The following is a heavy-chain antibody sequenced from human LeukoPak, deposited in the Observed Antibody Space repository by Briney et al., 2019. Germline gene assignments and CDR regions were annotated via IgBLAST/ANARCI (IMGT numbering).Heavy chain of an antibody. CDR2: ISYDGSNE. CDR1: GFTFSSYV. D-gene: IGHD3-22*01. V-gene: IGHV3-30*04. CDR3: AKGYYYDSSGYYGY. Sequence: GGSLRLSCAASGFTFSSYVMHWVRQAPGKGLEWVAIISYDGSNEYYADSVKGRFTISRDNSKNTLYLQMNSLRAADTAVYYCAKGYYYDSSGYYGYWGQGTLVTVSS. J-gene: IGHJ4*02.